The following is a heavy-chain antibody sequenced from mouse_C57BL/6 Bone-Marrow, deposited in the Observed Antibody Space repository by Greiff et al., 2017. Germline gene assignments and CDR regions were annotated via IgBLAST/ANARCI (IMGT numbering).Heavy chain of an antibody. D-gene: IGHD1-1*01. V-gene: IGHV5-16*01. J-gene: IGHJ1*03. CDR1: GFTFSAYY. CDR2: INYDGSST. CDR3: AREEITTVVARNWYFDV. Sequence: EVKLVESEGGLVQPGSSMKLSCTASGFTFSAYYMAWVRQVPEKGLEWVANINYDGSSTYYLDSLKSRFIISRDNAKNILYLQMSSLKSEDTATYYCAREEITTVVARNWYFDVWGTGTTVTVSS.